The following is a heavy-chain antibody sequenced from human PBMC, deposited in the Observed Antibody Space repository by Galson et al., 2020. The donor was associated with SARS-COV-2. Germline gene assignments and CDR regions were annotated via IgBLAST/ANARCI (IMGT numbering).Heavy chain of an antibody. CDR3: AHRHGTGYFDI. J-gene: IGHJ2*01. Sequence: SGPTLVKPTQTLTLTCTFSGLSRSTSGVAVGWIRQPPGRALEWLAVNYWNDEQRYSPSLKNSLTITKDTSKNQVVLTVTNVDPVDTGTYFCAHRHGTGYFDIWGRGILVTVSS. D-gene: IGHD2-21*02. CDR2: NYWNDEQ. V-gene: IGHV2-5*01. CDR1: GLSRSTSGVA.